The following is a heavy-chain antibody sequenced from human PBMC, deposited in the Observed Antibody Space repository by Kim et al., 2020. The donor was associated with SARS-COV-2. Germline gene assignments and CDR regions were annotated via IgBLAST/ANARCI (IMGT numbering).Heavy chain of an antibody. D-gene: IGHD1-26*01. CDR3: SRSTVGAYFDY. Sequence: GGSLRLSCAVSGSSVRSSYMTWVRQAPGKGLEWVSAIHDAGSTYYADSGKGRFTISRDNHKNTIYRQMNGLRADDTAVYYCSRSTVGAYFDYWGQGSLVSVSS. CDR2: IHDAGST. J-gene: IGHJ4*02. V-gene: IGHV3-53*01. CDR1: GSSVRSSY.